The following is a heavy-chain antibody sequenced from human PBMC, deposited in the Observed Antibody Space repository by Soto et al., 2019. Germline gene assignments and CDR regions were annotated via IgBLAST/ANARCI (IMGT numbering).Heavy chain of an antibody. Sequence: ASMKVSCKASGGTFSSYAISWVRQAPGQGLEWMGGIIPIFGTANYAQKFQGRVTITADESTSTAYMELSSLRSEDTAVYYCARDRESAATKIHYGMDVWGQGTTVTVSS. CDR1: GGTFSSYA. V-gene: IGHV1-69*13. CDR2: IIPIFGTA. J-gene: IGHJ6*02. D-gene: IGHD6-13*01. CDR3: ARDRESAATKIHYGMDV.